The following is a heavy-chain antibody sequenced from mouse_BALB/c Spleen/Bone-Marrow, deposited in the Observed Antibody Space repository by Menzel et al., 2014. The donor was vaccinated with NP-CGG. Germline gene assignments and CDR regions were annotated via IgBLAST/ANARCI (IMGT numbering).Heavy chain of an antibody. D-gene: IGHD4-1*01. Sequence: VQLQQSGAELVKPGASVKLSCTASGFNIKDTYMHWVKQRPEQGLEWIGRIDPANGNTKYDPKFQGKATITADTSSNTASLQLSSETSEDTAVCYCARWERGRAWFAYWGQGTLVTVSA. CDR1: GFNIKDTY. V-gene: IGHV14-3*02. CDR3: ARWERGRAWFAY. J-gene: IGHJ3*01. CDR2: IDPANGNT.